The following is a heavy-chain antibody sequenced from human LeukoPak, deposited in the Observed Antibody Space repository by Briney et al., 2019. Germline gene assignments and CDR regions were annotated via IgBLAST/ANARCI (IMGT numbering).Heavy chain of an antibody. CDR3: ARDWGTVVVPAATLGGLDNWFDP. J-gene: IGHJ5*02. CDR1: GYTFTGYY. CDR2: INPNSGGT. Sequence: RASVKVSCKASGYTFTGYYMHWVRQAPGQGLEWMGWINPNSGGTNYAQKFQGRVTMTRDTSISTAYMELSRLRSDDTAVYYCARDWGTVVVPAATLGGLDNWFDPWGQGTLVTVSS. V-gene: IGHV1-2*02. D-gene: IGHD2-2*01.